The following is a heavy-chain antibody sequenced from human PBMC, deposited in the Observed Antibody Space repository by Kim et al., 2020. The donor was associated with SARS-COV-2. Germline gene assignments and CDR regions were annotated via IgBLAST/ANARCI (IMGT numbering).Heavy chain of an antibody. CDR2: ISYDGSKK. Sequence: GGSLRLSCAASGFTFSSHGMHWVRQAPGKGLEWVAVISYDGSKKYYADSVKGRFTISRDNYKDTLDLQMNSLRADDTAMYYCAKDFYGDDENEYYYGIDVGGQETAVTVS. V-gene: IGHV3-30*18. CDR3: AKDFYGDDENEYYYGIDV. D-gene: IGHD4-17*01. J-gene: IGHJ6*02. CDR1: GFTFSSHG.